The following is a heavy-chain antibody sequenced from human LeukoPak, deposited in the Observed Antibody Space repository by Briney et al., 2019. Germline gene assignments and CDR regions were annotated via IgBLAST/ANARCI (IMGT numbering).Heavy chain of an antibody. CDR1: GYSFTNYW. J-gene: IGHJ4*02. V-gene: IGHV5-51*01. D-gene: IGHD1-26*01. CDR2: IYPGDSDT. CDR3: ARRGTSYTAYYFDS. Sequence: ESLKISCQGSGYSFTNYWIAWVPPMPGKGLEWMGIIYPGDSDTRYSPSFQGQVTISADKSISTAYLQWSSLKASDAAMYYCARRGTSYTAYYFDSWGQGTLVTVSS.